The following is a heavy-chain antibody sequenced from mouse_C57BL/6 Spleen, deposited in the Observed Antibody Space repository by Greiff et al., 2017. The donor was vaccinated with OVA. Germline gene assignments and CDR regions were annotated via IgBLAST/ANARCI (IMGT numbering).Heavy chain of an antibody. CDR2: INTGTGGT. CDR3: ARRRITSVVPFDY. CDR1: GYSFTGYY. D-gene: IGHD1-1*01. Sequence: VQLQQSGPVLARPGASVKISCKTSGYSFTGYYMHWVKQSPEKGLEWIGAINTGTGGTSYNQKFKGKAKLTVDTSASTAYMQIKSLTSEDSAVYYCARRRITSVVPFDYWGQGTPLTVSS. J-gene: IGHJ2*01. V-gene: IGHV1-42*01.